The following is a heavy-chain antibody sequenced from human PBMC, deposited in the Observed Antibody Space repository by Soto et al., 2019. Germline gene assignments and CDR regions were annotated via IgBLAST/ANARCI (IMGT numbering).Heavy chain of an antibody. CDR2: IVVGSGNT. D-gene: IGHD1-1*01. V-gene: IGHV1-58*02. J-gene: IGHJ1*01. CDR1: GFTFSSSG. CDR3: AADWAPTDRYNRFEH. Sequence: QIQLVQFGPEVKKPGTPVKVSCKASGFTFSSSGIHWVRQARGQRLEWIGWIVVGSGNTNYAQKFQERVTITRDVSTDTAYMNLASVRSEDTAVYYCAADWAPTDRYNRFEHWCHGPMFIVSS.